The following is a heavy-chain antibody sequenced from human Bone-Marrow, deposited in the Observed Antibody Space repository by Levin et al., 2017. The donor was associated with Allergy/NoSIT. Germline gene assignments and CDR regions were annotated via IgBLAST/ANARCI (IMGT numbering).Heavy chain of an antibody. CDR3: ARRFALSNNWDFDL. V-gene: IGHV4-39*01. Sequence: PSETLSLTCTVSGDSIDIRRYYWGWIRQPPGKGLEWIGIIFYTGSTFYNPSLESRVTMSIDMSKSQFTLTLSSVTAADTAVYYCARRFALSNNWDFDLWGQGTLVPVST. J-gene: IGHJ4*02. CDR1: GDSIDIRRYY. CDR2: IFYTGST. D-gene: IGHD1-20*01.